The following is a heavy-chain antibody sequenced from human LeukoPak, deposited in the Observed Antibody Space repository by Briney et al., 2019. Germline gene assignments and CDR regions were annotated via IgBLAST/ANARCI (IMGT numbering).Heavy chain of an antibody. CDR2: IYYSGST. CDR3: ARFGWVVPAAMFAFDY. Sequence: SETLSLTCTVSGGSISSYYWSWIRQPPGKGLEWIGYIYYSGSTNYNPSLKSRVTISVDTSKNQFSLKLSSVTAADTAVYYCARFGWVVPAAMFAFDYWGQEPWSPSPQ. J-gene: IGHJ4*01. V-gene: IGHV4-59*08. CDR1: GGSISSYY. D-gene: IGHD2-2*01.